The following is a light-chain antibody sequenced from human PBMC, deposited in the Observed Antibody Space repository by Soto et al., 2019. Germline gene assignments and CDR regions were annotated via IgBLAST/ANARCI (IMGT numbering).Light chain of an antibody. CDR3: NSYTTSSTYV. V-gene: IGLV2-14*03. J-gene: IGLJ1*01. CDR1: SSDVGGYNY. CDR2: DVS. Sequence: QSALSQHASVSGSPVQSTNISCTGPSSDVGGYNYVSWYQLHSGKAPKLIIYDVSNRPSGVSNRFSGSKSGNTASLTISGLQAEDEADYYCNSYTTSSTYVFGTGT.